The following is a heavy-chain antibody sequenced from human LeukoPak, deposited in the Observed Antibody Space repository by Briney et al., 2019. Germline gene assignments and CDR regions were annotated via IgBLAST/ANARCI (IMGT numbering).Heavy chain of an antibody. V-gene: IGHV3-23*01. Sequence: PGGSLRLSCAASGFTFSNYGVTWVRQAPGKGLKWVSVISGDGGTTFYPDFVKGRFTIPRDNSKNTVFLQMNSLRAEDTAVYSCARVRSGYYFDSWGQGTLVTVAA. J-gene: IGHJ4*02. CDR2: ISGDGGTT. D-gene: IGHD3-3*01. CDR1: GFTFSNYG. CDR3: ARVRSGYYFDS.